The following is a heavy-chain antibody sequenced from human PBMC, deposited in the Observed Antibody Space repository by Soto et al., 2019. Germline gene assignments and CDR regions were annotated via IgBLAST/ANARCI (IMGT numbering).Heavy chain of an antibody. D-gene: IGHD3-10*01. CDR2: TNGNLGTG. Sequence: QVQLVQSGAEVKRPGSSVKVSCKASGGTFSSYPISWVRQAPGQGLEWMGGTNGNLGTGNYAQKFRGRLTMTTEISTTTAYMELSSLTSEDTAVYYCARRDSHGFFRYFDNWGQGTLVTVSS. V-gene: IGHV1-69*06. J-gene: IGHJ4*02. CDR3: ARRDSHGFFRYFDN. CDR1: GGTFSSYP.